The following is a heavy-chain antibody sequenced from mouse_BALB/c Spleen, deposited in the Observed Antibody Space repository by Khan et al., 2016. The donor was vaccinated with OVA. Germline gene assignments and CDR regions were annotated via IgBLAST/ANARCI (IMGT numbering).Heavy chain of an antibody. V-gene: IGHV5-4*02. Sequence: EVELVESGGGLVKPGGSLKLSCAASGFTFSDYSMYWVRQTPETRLEWVATTSHGGSYTYYPDSVKGRFTISRDDAKNNLYLKMSSLKSEDTAMYYCARGYYGNPFAYWGQGTLVTVSA. J-gene: IGHJ3*01. CDR3: ARGYYGNPFAY. CDR1: GFTFSDYS. CDR2: TSHGGSYT. D-gene: IGHD2-1*01.